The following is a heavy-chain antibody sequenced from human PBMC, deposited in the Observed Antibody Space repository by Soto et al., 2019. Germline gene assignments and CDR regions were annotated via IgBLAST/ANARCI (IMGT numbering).Heavy chain of an antibody. CDR3: ARDRSTSDV. CDR2: NSDYNGNT. J-gene: IGHJ6*02. Sequence: QVQLVQSGAEVKKPGASVKVSCKAPGYTFGNYGISWVRQAPGQGLEWMGWNSDYNGNTDYEQNFQGRVTMTTDTSTSTAYMELRSLRSDDTAVYYCARDRSTSDVWGQGTTVTVSS. D-gene: IGHD2-2*01. CDR1: GYTFGNYG. V-gene: IGHV1-18*01.